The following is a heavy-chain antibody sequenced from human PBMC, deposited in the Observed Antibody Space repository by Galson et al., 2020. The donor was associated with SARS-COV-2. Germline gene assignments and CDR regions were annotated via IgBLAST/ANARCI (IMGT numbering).Heavy chain of an antibody. CDR3: ARDWALQTYSGSYYEPY. CDR2: ISSSGSTI. D-gene: IGHD1-26*01. CDR1: GFTFSDYY. J-gene: IGHJ4*02. Sequence: GESLKISCAASGFTFSDYYMSWIRQAPGKGLEWVSYISSSGSTIYYADSVKGRFTISRDNAKNSLYLQMNSLRAEDTAVYYCARDWALQTYSGSYYEPYWGQGTLVTVSS. V-gene: IGHV3-11*01.